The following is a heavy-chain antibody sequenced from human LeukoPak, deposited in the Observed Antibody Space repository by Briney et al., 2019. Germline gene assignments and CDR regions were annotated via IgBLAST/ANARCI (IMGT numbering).Heavy chain of an antibody. D-gene: IGHD1-26*01. Sequence: PSETLSLTCTVSGCSISSYYWSWIRQPPGKGLEWIGYIYYSGSTNYNPSLKSRVTISVDTSKNQFSLKLSSVTAADTAVYYCARVGRRASPGAFDYWGQGTLVTVSS. CDR2: IYYSGST. CDR3: ARVGRRASPGAFDY. CDR1: GCSISSYY. J-gene: IGHJ4*02. V-gene: IGHV4-59*01.